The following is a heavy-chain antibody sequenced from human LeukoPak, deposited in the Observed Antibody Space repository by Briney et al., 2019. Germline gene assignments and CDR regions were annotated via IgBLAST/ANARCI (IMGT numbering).Heavy chain of an antibody. D-gene: IGHD3-3*01. CDR1: GFTFSSYA. Sequence: PGGSLRLSCAASGFTFSSYAMHWVRQAPGKGLEWVAVISYDGSNKYYADSVKGRFTISRDNSKNTVSLQMNSLRAEDTAIYYCAKMYYDFWSGYANWGQGTLVTVSS. V-gene: IGHV3-30-3*02. J-gene: IGHJ4*02. CDR3: AKMYYDFWSGYAN. CDR2: ISYDGSNK.